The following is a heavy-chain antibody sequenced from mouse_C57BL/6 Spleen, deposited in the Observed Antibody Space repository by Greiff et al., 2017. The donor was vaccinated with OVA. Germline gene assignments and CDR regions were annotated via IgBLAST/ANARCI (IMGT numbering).Heavy chain of an antibody. CDR2: INPNNGGT. Sequence: EVQLQQSGPELVKPGASVKISCKASGYTFTDYYMNWVKQSHGKSLEWIGDINPNNGGTSYNQKFKGKATLTVDKSSSTAYIELRSLTSEDSAVYYCARKGAFYSNYEGAWFAYWGQGTLVTVSA. CDR3: ARKGAFYSNYEGAWFAY. CDR1: GYTFTDYY. D-gene: IGHD2-5*01. V-gene: IGHV1-26*01. J-gene: IGHJ3*01.